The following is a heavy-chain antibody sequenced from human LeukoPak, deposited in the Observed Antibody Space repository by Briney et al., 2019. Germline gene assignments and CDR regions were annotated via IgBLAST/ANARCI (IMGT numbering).Heavy chain of an antibody. V-gene: IGHV3-23*01. Sequence: GGSLRLSCAASGFTFSSYAMSWVRQAPGKGLEWVSAISGSGVTTYYADSVKGRFTISRDNSKNTLYMQMNSLRAEDTAAYYCAREEEAYSGSRIDYWGRGTLVTVSS. CDR3: AREEEAYSGSRIDY. J-gene: IGHJ4*02. CDR2: ISGSGVTT. CDR1: GFTFSSYA. D-gene: IGHD1-26*01.